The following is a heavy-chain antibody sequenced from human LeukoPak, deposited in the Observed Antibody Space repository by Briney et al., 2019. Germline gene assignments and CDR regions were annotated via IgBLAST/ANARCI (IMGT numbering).Heavy chain of an antibody. V-gene: IGHV4-59*08. CDR1: GGSISTYY. CDR3: GTNSDVLTGYAAAYFDI. D-gene: IGHD3-9*01. CDR2: IYYSGTT. J-gene: IGHJ3*02. Sequence: SEALSLTCTVSGGSISTYYWSWIRQPPGKGLEWIGYIYYSGTTHYNPSLESRVTMSVDTSKNQFSLKLSSVTAADTAVYYCGTNSDVLTGYAAAYFDIWGKGTMVTVSS.